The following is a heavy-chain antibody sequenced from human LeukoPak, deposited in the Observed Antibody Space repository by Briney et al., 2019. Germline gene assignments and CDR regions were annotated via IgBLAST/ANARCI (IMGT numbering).Heavy chain of an antibody. D-gene: IGHD3-3*01. CDR3: ARSYYDFWSGYYEPIAYYMDV. CDR2: ISSSSSYI. Sequence: GGSLRLSCAASGFTFSSYSMNWVRQAPGKGLEWVSSISSSSSYIYYADSVKGRSTISRDNAKNSLYLQMNSLRAEDTAVYYCARSYYDFWSGYYEPIAYYMDVWGKGTTVTVSS. V-gene: IGHV3-21*01. CDR1: GFTFSSYS. J-gene: IGHJ6*03.